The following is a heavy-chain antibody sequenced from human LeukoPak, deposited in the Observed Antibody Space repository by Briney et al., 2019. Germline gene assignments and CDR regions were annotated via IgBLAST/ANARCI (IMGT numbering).Heavy chain of an antibody. CDR3: ARLGAGYCSGGSCDGAFDI. J-gene: IGHJ3*02. Sequence: GGSLRLSCAASGFTFSSYSMNWVRQAPGKGLEWVSSISSSSSYIYYADSVKGRFTISRDNAKNSLYLQMNRLRAEDTVVYYCARLGAGYCSGGSCDGAFDIWGQGTMVTVSS. CDR1: GFTFSSYS. D-gene: IGHD2-15*01. CDR2: ISSSSSYI. V-gene: IGHV3-21*01.